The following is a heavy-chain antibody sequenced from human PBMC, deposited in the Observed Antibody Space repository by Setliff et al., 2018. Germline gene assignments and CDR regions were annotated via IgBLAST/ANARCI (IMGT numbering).Heavy chain of an antibody. CDR2: IYTSGST. CDR3: ARAAYYYDGDNWFDP. J-gene: IGHJ5*02. Sequence: SETLSLTCTVSGASISSYYWSWIRQPPGKGLEWIGYIYTSGSTNYNPSLKSRVTISVDTSKNQFSLKLSSVTAADTAVYYCARAAYYYDGDNWFDPWGQGTLVTVSS. D-gene: IGHD3-22*01. CDR1: GASISSYY. V-gene: IGHV4-4*08.